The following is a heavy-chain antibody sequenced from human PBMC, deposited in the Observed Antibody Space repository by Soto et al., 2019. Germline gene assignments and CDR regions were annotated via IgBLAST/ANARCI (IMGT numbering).Heavy chain of an antibody. Sequence: QLQLQESGPGLVKPSETLSLTCTVSGGSISSSSYYWGWIRQPPGKGLEWIGSIYYSGSTYYNPSLKSRVTISVDTSKNQFSLKLSSVTAADTAVYYCARQTVAGTRPFDYWGQGTLVTVSS. CDR3: ARQTVAGTRPFDY. J-gene: IGHJ4*02. CDR1: GGSISSSSYY. CDR2: IYYSGST. D-gene: IGHD6-19*01. V-gene: IGHV4-39*01.